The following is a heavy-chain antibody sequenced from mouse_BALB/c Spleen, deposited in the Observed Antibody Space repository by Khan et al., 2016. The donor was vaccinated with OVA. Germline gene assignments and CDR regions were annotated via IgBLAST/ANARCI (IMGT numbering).Heavy chain of an antibody. D-gene: IGHD1-1*01. V-gene: IGHV3-2*02. CDR3: ARGNYYGYALDY. Sequence: EVQLQESGPGLVKPSQSLSLTCTVNGYSITSNYAWNWIRQFPGNKLEWMGYISYSGSTNYNPSLKSRLSITRDKSKNQFVLLLHSVTTEDSATYYCARGNYYGYALDYWGQGTSVTVSS. CDR1: GYSITSNYA. CDR2: ISYSGST. J-gene: IGHJ4*01.